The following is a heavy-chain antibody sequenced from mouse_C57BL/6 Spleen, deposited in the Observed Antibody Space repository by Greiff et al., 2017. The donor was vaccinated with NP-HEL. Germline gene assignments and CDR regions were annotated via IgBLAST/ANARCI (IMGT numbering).Heavy chain of an antibody. CDR2: IDPSDSYT. Sequence: QVQLQQPGAELVMPGASVKLSCKASGYTFTSYWMHWVKQRPGQGLEWIGEIDPSDSYTNYNQKFKGKSTLTVDKSSSTAYMQLSSLTSEDSAVYYCARYSNYEYVDVWGTGTTVTVSS. CDR3: ARYSNYEYVDV. D-gene: IGHD2-5*01. CDR1: GYTFTSYW. V-gene: IGHV1-69*01. J-gene: IGHJ1*03.